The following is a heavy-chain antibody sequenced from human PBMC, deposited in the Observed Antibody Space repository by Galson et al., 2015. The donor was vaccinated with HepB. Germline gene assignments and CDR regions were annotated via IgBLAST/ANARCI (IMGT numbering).Heavy chain of an antibody. CDR1: GGTFTSYA. D-gene: IGHD2-15*01. J-gene: IGHJ5*02. Sequence: SVKVSCKASGGTFTSYAISWVRQAPGQGLEWMGAIIPVYGTPVYTQKFQGRVTLTADESTTTAYLELTGLRSDDAAVYYCAGLPGTTPTEGWFDSWGQGTLVAVSS. V-gene: IGHV1-69*13. CDR3: AGLPGTTPTEGWFDS. CDR2: IIPVYGTP.